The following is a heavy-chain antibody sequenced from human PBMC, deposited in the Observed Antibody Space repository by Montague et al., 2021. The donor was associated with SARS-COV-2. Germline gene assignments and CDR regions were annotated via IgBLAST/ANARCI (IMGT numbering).Heavy chain of an antibody. J-gene: IGHJ5*02. CDR3: ARGGADLGDYGWLDP. D-gene: IGHD4-17*01. CDR1: GGSVSSGSYY. V-gene: IGHV4-61*01. CDR2: INYSGST. Sequence: SETLSLTCTVSGGSVSSGSYYWSWIRQPPGKRLEWIGYINYSGSTNYNPSLKSRVTISVDNSKNQLSLRLTSITAADTAVYFCARGGADLGDYGWLDPWGQGILVTVS.